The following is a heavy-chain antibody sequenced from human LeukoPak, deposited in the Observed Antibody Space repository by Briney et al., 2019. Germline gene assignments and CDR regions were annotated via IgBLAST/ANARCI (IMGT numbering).Heavy chain of an antibody. V-gene: IGHV3-21*01. Sequence: KPGGSLRLSCAASGFTFSSYGMNWVRQAPGKGLEWVSSISGTSAYIYYADSVRGRFTISRDNAKNSLYLQMNSLRAEDTAVYYCARKLTGSFDIWGQGTVVIVSS. CDR3: ARKLTGSFDI. D-gene: IGHD7-27*01. CDR1: GFTFSSYG. J-gene: IGHJ3*02. CDR2: ISGTSAYI.